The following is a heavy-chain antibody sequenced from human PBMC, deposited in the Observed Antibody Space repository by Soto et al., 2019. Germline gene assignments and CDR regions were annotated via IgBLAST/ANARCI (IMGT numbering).Heavy chain of an antibody. CDR1: GFTFSSYA. V-gene: IGHV3-23*01. CDR3: AKDFRRWELLRKFGYYFDY. J-gene: IGHJ4*02. D-gene: IGHD1-26*01. Sequence: PGGSLRLSCAASGFTFSSYAMSWVRQAPGKGLEWVSAISGSGGSTYYADSVKGRFTISRDNSKNTLYLQMNSLRAEDTAVYYCAKDFRRWELLRKFGYYFDYWGQGTLVTVSS. CDR2: ISGSGGST.